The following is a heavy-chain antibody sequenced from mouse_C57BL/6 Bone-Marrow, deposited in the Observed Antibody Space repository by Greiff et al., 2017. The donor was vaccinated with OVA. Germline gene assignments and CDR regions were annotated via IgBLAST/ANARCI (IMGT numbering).Heavy chain of an antibody. CDR2: IWSGGST. J-gene: IGHJ4*01. CDR3: ARLRSSPYAMDY. Sequence: VQRVESGPGLVQPSQSLSITCTVSGFSLTSYGVHWVRQSPGKGLEWLGVIWSGGSTDYNAAFISRLSISNDNSKSQVLFKMNSLQADDTAIYYCARLRSSPYAMDYWGQGTSVTVSS. D-gene: IGHD1-1*01. V-gene: IGHV2-2*01. CDR1: GFSLTSYG.